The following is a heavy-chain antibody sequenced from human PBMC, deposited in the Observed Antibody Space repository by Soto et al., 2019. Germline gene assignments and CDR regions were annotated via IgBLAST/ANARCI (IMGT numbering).Heavy chain of an antibody. D-gene: IGHD6-19*01. J-gene: IGHJ4*02. CDR1: GFTFSDDY. Sequence: VQLVESGGGLVKPGGSLRLSCAASGFTFSDDYMSWMRQAPGKGLEWVSYIVSSSAYTKYADSVKGRFTISRDNAKNSLFLEMNSLRPEDTAVYYCARLRASGWYMGGYLDSWGQGTLVTVSS. V-gene: IGHV3-11*06. CDR2: IVSSSAYT. CDR3: ARLRASGWYMGGYLDS.